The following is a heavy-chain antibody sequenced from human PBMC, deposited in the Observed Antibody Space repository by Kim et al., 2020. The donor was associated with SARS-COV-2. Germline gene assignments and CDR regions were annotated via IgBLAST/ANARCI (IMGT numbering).Heavy chain of an antibody. D-gene: IGHD5-12*01. CDR3: ARDGGYDLYYYCVMDV. CDR2: ISYDGSTE. V-gene: IGHV3-30*04. Sequence: GGSLRLSCAASGFTFSSYTMHWVRQAPGKGLEWVAVISYDGSTEYFADSVKGRFTVSRDNSKNTLYLQMNSLRVEDMAVYYCARDGGYDLYYYCVMDVWGQGTTVTVSS. CDR1: GFTFSSYT. J-gene: IGHJ6*02.